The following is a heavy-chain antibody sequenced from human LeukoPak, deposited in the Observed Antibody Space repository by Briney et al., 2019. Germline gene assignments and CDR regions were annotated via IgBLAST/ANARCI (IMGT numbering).Heavy chain of an antibody. CDR2: ISYDGSNK. D-gene: IGHD3-10*01. V-gene: IGHV3-30*18. J-gene: IGHJ6*02. CDR3: AKAVYGSGYYYYGMDV. CDR1: GFTFSSYG. Sequence: PGGSLRLSCAASGFTFSSYGMHWVRQAPGKGLEWVAVISYDGSNKYYADSVKGRFTISRDNSKNTLYLQMNSLRAEDTAVYYCAKAVYGSGYYYYGMDVWGQGTTVTVSS.